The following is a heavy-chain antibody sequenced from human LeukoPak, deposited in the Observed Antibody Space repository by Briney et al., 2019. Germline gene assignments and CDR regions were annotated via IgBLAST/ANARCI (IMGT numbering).Heavy chain of an antibody. CDR2: IYYSGST. CDR3: ARRSQKLGYCSSTSCYAFDY. D-gene: IGHD2-2*01. Sequence: PSETLSLTCTVSGGSISSSSYYWGWIRQPPGKGLEWIGSIYYSGSTYYNPSLKSRVTISVDTSKNQFSLKLSSVTAADTAVYYCARRSQKLGYCSSTSCYAFDYWGQGTLVTVSS. V-gene: IGHV4-39*07. CDR1: GGSISSSSYY. J-gene: IGHJ4*02.